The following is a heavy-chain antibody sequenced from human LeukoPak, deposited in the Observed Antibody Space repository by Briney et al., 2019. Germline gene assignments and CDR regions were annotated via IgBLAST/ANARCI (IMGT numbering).Heavy chain of an antibody. CDR1: GGSINSYY. CDR3: ARLVGATRIDY. J-gene: IGHJ4*02. V-gene: IGHV4-59*08. Sequence: SETLSLTCTVSGGSINSYYWTWIRRPPGKGLEWIGYIYYSGSTNYNPSLKSRVIISVDTPKNQFSLNLSSVTAADTAVYYCARLVGATRIDYWGQGTLVIVSS. CDR2: IYYSGST. D-gene: IGHD1-26*01.